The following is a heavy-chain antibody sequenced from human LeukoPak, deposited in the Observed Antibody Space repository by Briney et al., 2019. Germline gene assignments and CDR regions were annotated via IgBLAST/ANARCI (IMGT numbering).Heavy chain of an antibody. CDR3: ARGDYGDYGGNWFDP. D-gene: IGHD4-17*01. CDR2: IYTSGST. J-gene: IGHJ5*02. Sequence: SETLSLTCTGSGGSISSYYWSWIRQPPGKGLEWIRRIYTSGSTNYNPSLKSRVTMSVDTSKNQFSLKLSSVTAADTAVYYCARGDYGDYGGNWFDPWGQGTLVTVSS. V-gene: IGHV4-4*07. CDR1: GGSISSYY.